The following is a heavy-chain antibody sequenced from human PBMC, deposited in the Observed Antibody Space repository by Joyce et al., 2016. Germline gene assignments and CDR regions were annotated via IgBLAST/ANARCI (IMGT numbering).Heavy chain of an antibody. D-gene: IGHD3-22*01. Sequence: QVQLVQSGAEVQKPGASVKVSCKASGYTFTSYTLHWVRQAPGQRRECMGWIDTDNGDKKNEQKFQGRVTITRDTSASTAYMELSSLRSEDTAVYYCAVTSYHFDSSGYPTDALDIWGLGTMVTVSS. V-gene: IGHV1-3*04. CDR1: GYTFTSYT. CDR2: IDTDNGDK. J-gene: IGHJ3*02. CDR3: AVTSYHFDSSGYPTDALDI.